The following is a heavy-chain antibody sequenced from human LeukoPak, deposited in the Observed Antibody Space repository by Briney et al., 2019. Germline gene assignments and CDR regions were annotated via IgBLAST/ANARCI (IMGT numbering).Heavy chain of an antibody. CDR3: ARAFLTYCTNGVCYSGWFDP. D-gene: IGHD2-8*01. CDR1: GYTFTGYY. CDR2: INPNSGGT. J-gene: IGHJ5*02. Sequence: ASVKVSCKASGYTFTGYYMHWVRQAPGQGLEWMGWINPNSGGTNYAQKFQGRGTMTRDTSISTAYMELSRLRSDDTAVYYCARAFLTYCTNGVCYSGWFDPWGQGTLVTVSS. V-gene: IGHV1-2*02.